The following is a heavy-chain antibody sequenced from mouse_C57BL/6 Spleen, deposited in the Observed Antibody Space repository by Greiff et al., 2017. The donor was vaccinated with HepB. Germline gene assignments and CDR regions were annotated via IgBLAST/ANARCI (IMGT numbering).Heavy chain of an antibody. CDR2: INPSSGYT. D-gene: IGHD2-1*01. J-gene: IGHJ2*03. V-gene: IGHV1-7*01. CDR1: GYTFSSYW. CDR3: ARSCEGVYSDY. Sequence: VQLQQSGADLATPGASVKLSCKASGYTFSSYWMHWVKQRPGQGLEWIGYINPSSGYTKYNQKCKDKATLIADKSSSTAYMQLSSRTYEESAVYHCARSCEGVYSDYLGQGAGLT.